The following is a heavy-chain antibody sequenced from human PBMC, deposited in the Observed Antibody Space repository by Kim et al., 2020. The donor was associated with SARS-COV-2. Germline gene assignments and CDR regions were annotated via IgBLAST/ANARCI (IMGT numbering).Heavy chain of an antibody. CDR3: ARDRGPRHYSGSAWSKIRPLGH. J-gene: IGHJ4*02. CDR1: GFTFIHYG. Sequence: GGSLRLSCAASGFTFIHYGMHWVRQAPGKGLEWLAVISYHGSVKYHADSVTGRFTISRDNVANTLFLQMNSLRAEDTAVYYCARDRGPRHYSGSAWSKIRPLGHWGQGTLVTVSS. V-gene: IGHV3-33*05. D-gene: IGHD2-15*01. CDR2: ISYHGSVK.